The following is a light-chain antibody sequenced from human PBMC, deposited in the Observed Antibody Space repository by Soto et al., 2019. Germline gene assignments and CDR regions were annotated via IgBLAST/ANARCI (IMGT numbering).Light chain of an antibody. CDR2: GAS. CDR3: QQYGSSPWT. J-gene: IGKJ1*01. Sequence: EIVLTQSPGTLSWSPGERATLSCRASQSVSSSYLAWYQQKPGQAPRLLIYGASSRATGIPDRFSGSGSGTDFTLTISSLEPEDFAVYYCQQYGSSPWTFGQGTKVDIK. CDR1: QSVSSSY. V-gene: IGKV3-20*01.